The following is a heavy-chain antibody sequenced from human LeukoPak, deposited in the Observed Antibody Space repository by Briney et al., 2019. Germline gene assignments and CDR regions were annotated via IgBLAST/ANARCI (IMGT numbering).Heavy chain of an antibody. V-gene: IGHV3-11*01. CDR1: GFIVSNKY. J-gene: IGHJ4*02. CDR2: ISSTGSAI. D-gene: IGHD3-22*01. Sequence: GGSLRLSCAASGFIVSNKYMSWVRQAPGKGLEWISYISSTGSAIYYADSVKGRFTISRDNAKNSLYLQMNSLRAEDTAVYYCPRVFSYYTYSFDYWGQGTLVTVSS. CDR3: PRVFSYYTYSFDY.